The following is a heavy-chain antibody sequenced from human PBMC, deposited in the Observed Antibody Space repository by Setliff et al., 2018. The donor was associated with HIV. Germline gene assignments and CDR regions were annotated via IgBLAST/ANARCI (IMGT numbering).Heavy chain of an antibody. Sequence: SETLSLTCRVSGYSNISGDYWGWIRQPQGKGLEWIGSIYRTGSTYYNPSLTIRITMSIDTSKNQFSVNLSSVTAADTAVYYCARHGQAYQLGYSYYYMYVWGKGTTVTVSS. CDR2: IYRTGST. D-gene: IGHD2-2*01. V-gene: IGHV4-38-2*01. CDR1: GYSNISGDY. CDR3: ARHGQAYQLGYSYYYMYV. J-gene: IGHJ6*03.